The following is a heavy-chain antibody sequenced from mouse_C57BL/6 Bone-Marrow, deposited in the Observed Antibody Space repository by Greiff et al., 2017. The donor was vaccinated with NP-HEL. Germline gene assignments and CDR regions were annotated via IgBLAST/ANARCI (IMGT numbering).Heavy chain of an antibody. CDR3: ATITTVNFDV. CDR2: ISSGSSTI. Sequence: EVKLVESGGGLVKPGGSLKLSCAASGFTFSDYGMHWVRQAPEKGLEWVAYISSGSSTIYYADTVKGRFTISRDNAKNTLFLQMTSLRSEDTAMYYCATITTVNFDVCGTGTTVTVSS. J-gene: IGHJ1*03. D-gene: IGHD1-1*01. CDR1: GFTFSDYG. V-gene: IGHV5-17*01.